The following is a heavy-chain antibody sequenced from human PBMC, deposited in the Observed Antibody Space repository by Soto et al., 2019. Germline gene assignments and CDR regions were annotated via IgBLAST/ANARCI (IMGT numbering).Heavy chain of an antibody. CDR3: AKDPRSVSYPDYYFDY. Sequence: QVQLVESGGGVVQPGRSLRLSCAASGFTFSSYGMHWVRQAPGKGLEWVAVISYDGSNKYYADSVKGRFTISRDNSKNTLYLQMNSLRAEDTAVYYCAKDPRSVSYPDYYFDYWGQGTLFTVS. V-gene: IGHV3-30*18. J-gene: IGHJ4*02. D-gene: IGHD1-26*01. CDR1: GFTFSSYG. CDR2: ISYDGSNK.